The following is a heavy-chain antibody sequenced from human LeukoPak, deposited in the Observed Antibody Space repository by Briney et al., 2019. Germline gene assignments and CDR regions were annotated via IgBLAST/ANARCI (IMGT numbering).Heavy chain of an antibody. CDR1: GFTFSSYE. V-gene: IGHV3-48*03. Sequence: PGGSLRLSCAASGFTFSSYEMNWVRQAPGKGLEWVSYISSSGSTIYYADSVKGRFTISRDNAKNSLYLQMNSLRAEDTAVYYCARVATVTIYYYYYYMDVWGKGTTVTISS. D-gene: IGHD4-17*01. J-gene: IGHJ6*03. CDR3: ARVATVTIYYYYYYMDV. CDR2: ISSSGSTI.